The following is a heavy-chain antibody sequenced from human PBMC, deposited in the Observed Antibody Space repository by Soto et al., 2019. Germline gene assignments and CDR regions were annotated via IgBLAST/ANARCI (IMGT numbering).Heavy chain of an antibody. V-gene: IGHV6-1*01. CDR2: TYYSFKWYY. Sequence: PSQTLSLTCDISGDSVSSNSAAWNWIRQSPSRGLEWLGRTYYSFKWYYDYALSVKSRITINSDTSKNQFSLQLSSVTPEDTAVYYCARVPLIPGYADYSHSPWFDSCGQGFLVTVSS. J-gene: IGHJ5*01. CDR3: ARVPLIPGYADYSHSPWFDS. D-gene: IGHD4-17*01. CDR1: GDSVSSNSAA.